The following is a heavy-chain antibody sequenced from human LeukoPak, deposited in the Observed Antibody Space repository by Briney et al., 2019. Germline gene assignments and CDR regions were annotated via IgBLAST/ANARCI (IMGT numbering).Heavy chain of an antibody. J-gene: IGHJ4*02. V-gene: IGHV3-23*01. CDR2: IPGSGTNT. D-gene: IGHD2-15*01. Sequence: PGGSLRLSCAASGFTFSSYAMSWVRQAPGKGLEWVSSIPGSGTNTYYADSVKGRFTISRDNSKNTLYLQMNSLRAEETAVYYCAKRLSGSWGQYYFDYWGQGTLVTVSS. CDR1: GFTFSSYA. CDR3: AKRLSGSWGQYYFDY.